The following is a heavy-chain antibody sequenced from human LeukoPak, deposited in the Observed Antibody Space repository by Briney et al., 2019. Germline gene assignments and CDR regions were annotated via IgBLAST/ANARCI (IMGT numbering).Heavy chain of an antibody. J-gene: IGHJ4*02. CDR1: GFTFSSYS. V-gene: IGHV3-7*01. CDR3: ARDLFNYYFDY. Sequence: PGGSLRLSCAASGFTFSSYSMNWVRQAPGKGLEWVAKIKQYGSEKYYVDSVKGRFTISRDNAKNSLSLQMNSLRAEDTAVYYCARDLFNYYFDYWGQGTLVTVSS. D-gene: IGHD5-24*01. CDR2: IKQYGSEK.